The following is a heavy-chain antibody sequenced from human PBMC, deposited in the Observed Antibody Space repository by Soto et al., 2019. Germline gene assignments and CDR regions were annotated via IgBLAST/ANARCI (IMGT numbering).Heavy chain of an antibody. Sequence: QVQLEQSGAEVKKPGSSVKVSCKASGGTLSDHGVAWLRQAPGQGLEWMGGTIPVFNTAKYAQKFQGRVTVTANKFTNIAYMELSSLRADDTAFYFCARGVYGWGNYYTGPSAFDIWGQGTMVIVSS. V-gene: IGHV1-69*06. CDR1: GGTLSDHG. CDR2: TIPVFNTA. CDR3: ARGVYGWGNYYTGPSAFDI. J-gene: IGHJ3*02. D-gene: IGHD3-10*01.